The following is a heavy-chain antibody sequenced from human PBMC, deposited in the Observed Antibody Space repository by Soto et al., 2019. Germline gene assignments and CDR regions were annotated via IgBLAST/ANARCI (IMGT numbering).Heavy chain of an antibody. CDR1: GFTFSSYA. CDR2: ISYDGSNK. CDR3: AREEVGVLAY. Sequence: GGSLRLSCAAFGFTFSSYAMHWVRQAPGKGLEWVAVISYDGSNKYYADSVKGRFTISRDNSKNTLYLQMNSLRAEDTAVYYCAREEVGVLAYWGQGTLVTVSS. D-gene: IGHD1-26*01. V-gene: IGHV3-30-3*01. J-gene: IGHJ4*02.